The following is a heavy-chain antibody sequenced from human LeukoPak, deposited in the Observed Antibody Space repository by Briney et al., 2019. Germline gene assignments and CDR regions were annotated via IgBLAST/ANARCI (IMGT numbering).Heavy chain of an antibody. D-gene: IGHD2-2*02. CDR1: GGSISSGDYY. J-gene: IGHJ4*02. CDR3: AREGLGYCSSASCHTY. V-gene: IGHV4-30-4*08. CDR2: IYYSGST. Sequence: SQTLSLTCTVSGGSISSGDYYWSWIRQPPGKGLEWIGYIYYSGSTYYNPSLKSRVTISVDTSKNQFSLKLSSVTAADTAVYYCAREGLGYCSSASCHTYWGQGTLVTVSS.